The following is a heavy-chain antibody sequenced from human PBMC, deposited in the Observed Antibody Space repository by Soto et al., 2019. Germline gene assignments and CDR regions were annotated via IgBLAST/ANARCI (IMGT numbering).Heavy chain of an antibody. CDR2: IYYSGST. CDR3: ARGGGDYVADWFY. CDR1: GGSISSGDYY. D-gene: IGHD4-17*01. J-gene: IGHJ4*02. Sequence: QVQLQESGPGLVKPSQTLSLTCTVSGGSISSGDYYWSWIRQPPGKGLEWIGYIYYSGSTYYNPSLKSRVTIAVDTSKNQFSLKLSSVTAADTAVYYCARGGGDYVADWFYWGQGTLVTVSS. V-gene: IGHV4-30-4*01.